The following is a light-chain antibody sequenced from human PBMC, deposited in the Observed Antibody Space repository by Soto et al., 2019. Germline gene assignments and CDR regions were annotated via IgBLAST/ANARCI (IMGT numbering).Light chain of an antibody. J-gene: IGLJ2*01. Sequence: QSVLTQPPSASGAPGQRVTISCTRSSSNIGAGYDVHWYQPLPGTAPKLLIYGNSNRPTGVADRFSCSKSGTSASLAITGLKAEDEADYDCQSYDRSRISVVFGGGTKLTVL. CDR1: SSNIGAGYD. CDR2: GNS. V-gene: IGLV1-40*01. CDR3: QSYDRSRISVV.